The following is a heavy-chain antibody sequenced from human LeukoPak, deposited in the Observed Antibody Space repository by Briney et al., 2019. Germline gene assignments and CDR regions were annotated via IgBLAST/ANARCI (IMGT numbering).Heavy chain of an antibody. V-gene: IGHV3-15*01. CDR3: IPDVLDMITFGLDV. D-gene: IGHD3-16*01. Sequence: GGSLRLSCAASGFIFDNAWMNWVRQPPGKGLEWVGHIKSKREGGTRDYAAPVKGRFTISRDESLDTLYLQMNSLKTEDTAMYYCIPDVLDMITFGLDVWGQGTMVTVSS. CDR2: IKSKREGGTR. CDR1: GFIFDNAW. J-gene: IGHJ3*01.